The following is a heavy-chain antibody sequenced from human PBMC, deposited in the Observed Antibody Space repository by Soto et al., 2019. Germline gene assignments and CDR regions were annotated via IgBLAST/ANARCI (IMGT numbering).Heavy chain of an antibody. J-gene: IGHJ6*02. Sequence: PGGSLRLSCTASGFTFGDYAMSWVRQAPGKGLEWVGFIRSKAYGGTTEYAASVKGRFTISRDDSKSIAYLQMNSLKTEDTAVYYCTREIGYYDSSGGGYYYYYYGMDVWGQGTTVTVSS. V-gene: IGHV3-49*04. CDR2: IRSKAYGGTT. D-gene: IGHD3-22*01. CDR1: GFTFGDYA. CDR3: TREIGYYDSSGGGYYYYYYGMDV.